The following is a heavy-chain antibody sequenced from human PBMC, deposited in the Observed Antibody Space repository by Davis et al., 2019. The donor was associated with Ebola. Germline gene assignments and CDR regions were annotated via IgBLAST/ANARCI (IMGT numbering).Heavy chain of an antibody. J-gene: IGHJ6*02. CDR3: AKGTYYDFWSGYDYYGMDV. V-gene: IGHV3-23*01. CDR2: ISGSIT. D-gene: IGHD3-3*01. Sequence: GESLKISCAASGFTFYRYEMNWVRQAPGKGLEWVSTISGSITYDADSVKGRFTISTDNSKNTLYLQMNSLRAEDTAEYYCAKGTYYDFWSGYDYYGMDVWGQGTTVTVSS. CDR1: GFTFYRYE.